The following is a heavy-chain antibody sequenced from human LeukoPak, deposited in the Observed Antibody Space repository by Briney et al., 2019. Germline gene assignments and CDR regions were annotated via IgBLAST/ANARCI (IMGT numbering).Heavy chain of an antibody. J-gene: IGHJ6*03. CDR1: GYSFTSYW. D-gene: IGHD5-18*01. Sequence: GESLKISCKGSGYSFTSYWIGWVRQMPGKGLEWMGIIYPGDSDTRYSPSFQGQVTISADKSISTAYLQWSSLKASDTAMYYCARIIREAMTYYYYYMDVWGKGTTVTVSS. V-gene: IGHV5-51*01. CDR2: IYPGDSDT. CDR3: ARIIREAMTYYYYYMDV.